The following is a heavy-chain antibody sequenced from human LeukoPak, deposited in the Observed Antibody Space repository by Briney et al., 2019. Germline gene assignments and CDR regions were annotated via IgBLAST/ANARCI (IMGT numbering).Heavy chain of an antibody. CDR3: ARDLDTEQLVLVGGYYGMDV. CDR2: IYYSGST. Sequence: SETLSLTCTVSGGSISSSSYYWGWIRQPPGKGLEWIGSIYYSGSTYYNPSLKSRVTISVDTSKNQFSLKLSSVTAADTAVYYCARDLDTEQLVLVGGYYGMDVWGQGTTVTVSS. D-gene: IGHD6-13*01. CDR1: GGSISSSSYY. J-gene: IGHJ6*02. V-gene: IGHV4-39*07.